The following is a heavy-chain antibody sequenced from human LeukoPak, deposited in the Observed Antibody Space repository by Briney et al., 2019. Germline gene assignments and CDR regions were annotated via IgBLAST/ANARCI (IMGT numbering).Heavy chain of an antibody. V-gene: IGHV3-23*01. D-gene: IGHD2-15*01. Sequence: GGSLRLSCAASGFTFSSSTMSWVRQAPGKGLEWVSAISNNGGYTYYADSVQGRFTISRDNSKSTLCLQMNSLRAEDTAVYYCAKQLGYCSDGSCYFPYWGQGSLVTVSS. J-gene: IGHJ4*02. CDR3: AKQLGYCSDGSCYFPY. CDR2: ISNNGGYT. CDR1: GFTFSSST.